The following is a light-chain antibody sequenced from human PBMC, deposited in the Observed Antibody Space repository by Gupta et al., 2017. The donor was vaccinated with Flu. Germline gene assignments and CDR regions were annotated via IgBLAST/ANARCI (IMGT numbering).Light chain of an antibody. Sequence: SVTISCTGTSSDIGSYNRVSGYQQPPGTAHNLMVYEVSDRPSGVPARFSGSKSGNTASLTISGLQAEDEADYYCSSDTSSSTVVFGGGTKLTVL. CDR3: SSDTSSSTVV. J-gene: IGLJ3*02. CDR2: EVS. CDR1: SSDIGSYNR. V-gene: IGLV2-18*02.